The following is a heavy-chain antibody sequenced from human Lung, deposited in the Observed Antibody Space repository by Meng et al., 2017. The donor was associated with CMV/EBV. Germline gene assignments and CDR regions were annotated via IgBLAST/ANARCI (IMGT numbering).Heavy chain of an antibody. D-gene: IGHD3-3*01. CDR2: ISSSSSYI. Sequence: GGSLRLSCAASGFTFSSYSMNWVRQAPGKGLEWVSSISSSSSYIYYADSVKGRFTISRDNAKNSLYLQMNSLRAEDTAVYYCARDHYDFWSGYYLYYYYGMDVWXQGTTVXVSS. J-gene: IGHJ6*02. V-gene: IGHV3-21*01. CDR1: GFTFSSYS. CDR3: ARDHYDFWSGYYLYYYYGMDV.